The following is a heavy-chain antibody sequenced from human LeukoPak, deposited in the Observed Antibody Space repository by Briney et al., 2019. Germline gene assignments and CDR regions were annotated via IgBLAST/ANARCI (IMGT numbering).Heavy chain of an antibody. J-gene: IGHJ6*03. Sequence: GGSLRLSCAASGFTFSSYWMSWVRQAPGKGLEWVANIKQDGSEKYYVDSVKGRFTISRDNAKNSLYLQMNSLRAGDTAVYYCAKMPGDYYYYMDVWGKGTTVTVSS. V-gene: IGHV3-7*01. CDR3: AKMPGDYYYYMDV. CDR1: GFTFSSYW. D-gene: IGHD2-2*01. CDR2: IKQDGSEK.